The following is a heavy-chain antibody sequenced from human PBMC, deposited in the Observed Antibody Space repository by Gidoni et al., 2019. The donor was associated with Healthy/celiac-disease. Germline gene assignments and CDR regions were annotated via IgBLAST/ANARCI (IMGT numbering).Heavy chain of an antibody. CDR3: ARDGGFFDY. D-gene: IGHD2-15*01. Sequence: QLQLQESGSGRVKPSQTLSLTCAVPGDSISRGGYSWSWIRQPPGKGLEWIGYIYHNVGIYYNPSLKSRVTISVDRSKNQFSLKLSSVTAADTAVYYCARDGGFFDYWGQGTLVTVSS. CDR1: GDSISRGGYS. CDR2: IYHNVGI. J-gene: IGHJ4*02. V-gene: IGHV4-30-2*01.